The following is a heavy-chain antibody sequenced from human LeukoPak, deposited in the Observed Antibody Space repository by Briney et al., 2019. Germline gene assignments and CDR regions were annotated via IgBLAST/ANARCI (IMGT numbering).Heavy chain of an antibody. CDR2: IKQDGSEK. Sequence: GGSLRLSCAASGFTFSNYWMSWVRQAPGRGLEWVANIKQDGSEKYYVDSVKGRFTISRDNAKNSLYLQMNSLRAEDTAVYYCGRGNWGSPPRYFDYWGQGTLVTVSS. CDR3: GRGNWGSPPRYFDY. CDR1: GFTFSNYW. D-gene: IGHD7-27*01. V-gene: IGHV3-7*01. J-gene: IGHJ4*02.